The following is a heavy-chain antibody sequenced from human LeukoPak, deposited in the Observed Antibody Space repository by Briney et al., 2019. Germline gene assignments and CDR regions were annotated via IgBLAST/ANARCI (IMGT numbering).Heavy chain of an antibody. CDR3: ARDQGHGGSTFWI. D-gene: IGHD2/OR15-2a*01. CDR1: GFTFRNYG. Sequence: GGSLRLSCTASGFTFRNYGMHWVRQAPGKGLEWAALIWFDGSIKIYGDSVKGRFNISRDNSKNTLYLHMNSLRDEDTAIYYCARDQGHGGSTFWIWGQGTMVTVS. CDR2: IWFDGSIK. V-gene: IGHV3-33*01. J-gene: IGHJ3*02.